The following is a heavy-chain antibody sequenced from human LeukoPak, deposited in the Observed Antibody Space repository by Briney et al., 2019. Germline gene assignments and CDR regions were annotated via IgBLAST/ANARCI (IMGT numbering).Heavy chain of an antibody. D-gene: IGHD5-12*01. CDR3: AKDRGGYSGYDPPPPGMDV. Sequence: PGGSLRLSCAASGFTFSSYAMSWVRQAPGKGLEWVSAISGSGGSTYYADSVKGRFTISRDNSKNTLYLQMNSLRAEDTAVYYCAKDRGGYSGYDPPPPGMDVWGQGTTVTVSS. CDR2: ISGSGGST. J-gene: IGHJ6*02. V-gene: IGHV3-23*01. CDR1: GFTFSSYA.